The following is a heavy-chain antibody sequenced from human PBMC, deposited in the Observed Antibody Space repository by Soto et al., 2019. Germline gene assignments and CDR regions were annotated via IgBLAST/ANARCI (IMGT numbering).Heavy chain of an antibody. D-gene: IGHD3-10*01. CDR1: GYSFSTFA. J-gene: IGHJ4*02. V-gene: IGHV1-3*01. Sequence: QVHLVQSGAEVRKPGASVKISCTASGYSFSTFAIHWVRQAPGQSLEWLGWINAGNGNRKYAPNFEGRVTITKDTSANAAYLELSSLTSADTATYFCAGAAYVYGSTIDYWGRGSLVTVSP. CDR2: INAGNGNR. CDR3: AGAAYVYGSTIDY.